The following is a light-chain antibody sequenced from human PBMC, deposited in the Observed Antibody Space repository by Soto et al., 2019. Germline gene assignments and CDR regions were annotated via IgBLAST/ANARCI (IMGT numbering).Light chain of an antibody. CDR1: QSLNNW. CDR2: KAS. Sequence: DIHMTQSPSTLSASVGDRVTFTCRASQSLNNWLAWYQQTPGKAPKLLIYKASTLESGVPSRFSGSGSGTEFTLPISSLQPDDIATYYCQQYNGCPITFGGGTKVEIK. CDR3: QQYNGCPIT. J-gene: IGKJ4*01. V-gene: IGKV1-5*03.